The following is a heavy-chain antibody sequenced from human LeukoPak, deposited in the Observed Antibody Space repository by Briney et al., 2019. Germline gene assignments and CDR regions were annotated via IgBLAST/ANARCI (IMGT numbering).Heavy chain of an antibody. CDR2: IYYSGST. CDR1: GGSISSYY. Sequence: SETLSLTCTVSGGSISSYYWSWIRQPPGKGLEWIGYIYYSGSTNYNPSLKSRVTISVDTSKNQFSLKLSSVTAADTAVYYCARDRPQGGTSHTDAFDTWGQGTMVTVSS. J-gene: IGHJ3*02. CDR3: ARDRPQGGTSHTDAFDT. D-gene: IGHD4-23*01. V-gene: IGHV4-59*01.